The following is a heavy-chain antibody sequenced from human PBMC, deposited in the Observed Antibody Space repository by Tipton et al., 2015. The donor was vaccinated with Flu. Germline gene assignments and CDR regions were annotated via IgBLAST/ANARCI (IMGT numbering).Heavy chain of an antibody. V-gene: IGHV3-48*03. D-gene: IGHD1-26*01. CDR2: ISSSGSTI. CDR3: ARGISELRSIDY. J-gene: IGHJ4*02. CDR1: GFTFSSYE. Sequence: SLRLSCAASGFTFSSYEMNRVRQAPGKGLEWVSYISSSGSTIYYADSVKGRFTISRDNAKNSLYLQMNSLRAEDTAVYYCARGISELRSIDYWGQGTLVTVSS.